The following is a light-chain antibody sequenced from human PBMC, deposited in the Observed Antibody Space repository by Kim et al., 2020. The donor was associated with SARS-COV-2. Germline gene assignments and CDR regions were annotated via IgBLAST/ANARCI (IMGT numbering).Light chain of an antibody. V-gene: IGKV1-27*01. CDR2: AAS. CDR3: QKYNSAPSLT. CDR1: QGISNY. J-gene: IGKJ4*01. Sequence: SVGDRVTITCRASQGISNYLAWYQQKPGKVPKLLSYAASTLQSGVPSRFSGSGSGTDFTLTISSLQPEDVATYYCQKYNSAPSLTFGGGTKVDIK.